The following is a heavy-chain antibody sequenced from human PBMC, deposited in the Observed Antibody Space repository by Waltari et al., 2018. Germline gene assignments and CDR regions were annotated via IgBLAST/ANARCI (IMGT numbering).Heavy chain of an antibody. CDR3: ARQTLGYCTSAACRRLET. D-gene: IGHD2-2*03. Sequence: QVQLQESGPGLVRPSETLSLTCDVSGYFINTGFFWGWIRQPPGKGLEWIGNIYHDGTNHHSPSLKNRLTISLDTSKNQFSLRLTFVTVADSALYYCARQTLGYCTSAACRRLETWGQGILVTVSS. J-gene: IGHJ5*02. V-gene: IGHV4-38-2*01. CDR1: GYFINTGFF. CDR2: IYHDGTN.